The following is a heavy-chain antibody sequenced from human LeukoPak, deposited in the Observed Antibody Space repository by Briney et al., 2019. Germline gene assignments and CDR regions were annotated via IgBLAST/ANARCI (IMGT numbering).Heavy chain of an antibody. V-gene: IGHV1-18*01. D-gene: IGHD3-9*01. J-gene: IGHJ4*02. CDR2: ISAYNGNT. CDR1: GYTFTSYG. Sequence: ASVKVSCKASGYTFTSYGISWVRQAPGQGLEWMGWISAYNGNTNYAQKLQGRVTMTTDTSTSTAYMELRSLRSDDTAVYYCARDILYFDWLSPSLDYWGQGTLVTVSS. CDR3: ARDILYFDWLSPSLDY.